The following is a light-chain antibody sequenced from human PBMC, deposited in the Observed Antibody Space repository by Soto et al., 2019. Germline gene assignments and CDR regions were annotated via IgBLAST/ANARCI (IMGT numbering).Light chain of an antibody. CDR3: CSYAGRSTYV. CDR2: EGS. CDR1: SSDVGTYNL. J-gene: IGLJ1*01. V-gene: IGLV2-23*01. Sequence: QSVLTQPASVSGSPGQSITISCTGTSSDVGTYNLVSWYQHQPGKAPKLMIYEGSKRPSGVSNRFSGSKSGNTASLTISGLQAEDEADYYCCSYAGRSTYVFGTGTKVTVL.